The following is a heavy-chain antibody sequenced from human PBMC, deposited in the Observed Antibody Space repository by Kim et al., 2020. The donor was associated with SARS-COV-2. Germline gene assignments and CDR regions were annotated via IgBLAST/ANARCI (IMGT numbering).Heavy chain of an antibody. V-gene: IGHV3-11*05. Sequence: YTNYADSVKGRFTISRDNAKNSLYLQMNSLRAEDTAVYYCARVGRSYPGSWGQGTLVTVSS. D-gene: IGHD1-26*01. J-gene: IGHJ4*02. CDR2: YT. CDR3: ARVGRSYPGS.